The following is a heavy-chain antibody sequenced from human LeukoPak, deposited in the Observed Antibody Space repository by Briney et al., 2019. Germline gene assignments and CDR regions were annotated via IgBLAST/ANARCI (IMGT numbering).Heavy chain of an antibody. CDR2: IIPILGIA. V-gene: IGHV1-69*04. Sequence: GASVKVSCKASGGTFSSYAISWVRQAPGQGLEWMGRIIPILGIANYAQKFQGRVTITADKSTSTAYMELSSLRSEDTAVYYCARAGNVRSSWPFYYYGMDVWGQGTTVTVSS. D-gene: IGHD6-6*01. CDR1: GGTFSSYA. J-gene: IGHJ6*02. CDR3: ARAGNVRSSWPFYYYGMDV.